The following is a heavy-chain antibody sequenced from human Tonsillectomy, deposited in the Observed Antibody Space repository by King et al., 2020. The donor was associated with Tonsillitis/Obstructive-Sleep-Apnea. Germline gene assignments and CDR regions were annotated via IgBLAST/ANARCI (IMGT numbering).Heavy chain of an antibody. D-gene: IGHD2-21*02. Sequence: EVQLVESGGGLVQPGGSLRLSCAASGFTFSIYTMSWVRQAPGKGLEWVSDIRGSGGTTYYADSVKGRFTISRDSSKNTLFLQMNTLRDEDTAVYYCATGLGVTPGPVAFDIWGQGTMVTVSS. CDR1: GFTFSIYT. J-gene: IGHJ3*02. CDR3: ATGLGVTPGPVAFDI. CDR2: IRGSGGTT. V-gene: IGHV3-23*04.